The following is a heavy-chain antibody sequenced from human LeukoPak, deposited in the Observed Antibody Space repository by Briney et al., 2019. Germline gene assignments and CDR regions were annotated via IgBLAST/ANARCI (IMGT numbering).Heavy chain of an antibody. CDR3: AEDEKAIVVVPAAISFYFDY. D-gene: IGHD2-2*02. J-gene: IGHJ4*02. V-gene: IGHV3-23*01. CDR2: ISGSGGST. Sequence: PGGSLRLSCAASGFTFSSYAMSWVRQAPGKGLEWVSAISGSGGSTYYADSVKGRFTISRDNSKNTLYLQMNSLRAEDTAVYYCAEDEKAIVVVPAAISFYFDYWGQGTLVTVSS. CDR1: GFTFSSYA.